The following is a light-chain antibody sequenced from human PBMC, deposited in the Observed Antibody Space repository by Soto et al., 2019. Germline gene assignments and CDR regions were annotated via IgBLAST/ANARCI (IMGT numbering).Light chain of an antibody. CDR2: SNN. Sequence: QSALTQPPSASGTPGQRVTIACSGSSSNIGSNAVNWYLQLPGTAPKLLIYSNNQRPSGVPDRISGTRSGTSASLAISGLQSEDEADYYCATWDDSLSGQVFGGGTKVTVL. CDR1: SSNIGSNA. V-gene: IGLV1-44*01. J-gene: IGLJ3*02. CDR3: ATWDDSLSGQV.